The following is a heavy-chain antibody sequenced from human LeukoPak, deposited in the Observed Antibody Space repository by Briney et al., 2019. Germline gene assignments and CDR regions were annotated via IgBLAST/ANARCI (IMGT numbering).Heavy chain of an antibody. CDR1: GFTFDDYA. CDR2: ISGSGGST. D-gene: IGHD2-2*01. CDR3: SKVVVPAAMVLGRSPWFAP. J-gene: IGHJ5*02. V-gene: IGHV3-23*01. Sequence: GGSLRLSCAASGFTFDDYAMHWVRQAPGKGLEWVSAISGSGGSTYYADSVKGRFTISRDNSKNTLYLQMNSLRAEDTAVYYCSKVVVPAAMVLGRSPWFAPWGQGTLVTVSS.